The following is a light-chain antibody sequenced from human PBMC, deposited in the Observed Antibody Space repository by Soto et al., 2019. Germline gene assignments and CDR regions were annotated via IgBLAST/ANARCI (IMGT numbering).Light chain of an antibody. CDR2: VNNDGSH. Sequence: QPVLTQSPSASASLGASVKLTCTLSSGHSNYAIAWHQQQPEKGPRYLMKVNNDGSHSKGDGIPDRFSGSSSGAERYLTISSLQSEDESDYYCQTWDTGISVVFGGGTKVTVL. V-gene: IGLV4-69*01. J-gene: IGLJ2*01. CDR3: QTWDTGISVV. CDR1: SGHSNYA.